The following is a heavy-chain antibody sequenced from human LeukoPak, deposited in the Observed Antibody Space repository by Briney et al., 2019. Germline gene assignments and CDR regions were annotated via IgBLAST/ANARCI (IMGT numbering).Heavy chain of an antibody. CDR2: IYTSGST. D-gene: IGHD2-8*02. Sequence: KPSETLSLTCTVSGGSISSYYWSWIRQPAGKGLEWIGRIYTSGSTNYNPSLKSRVTISVDKSKNQFSLKLGSVTAADTAVYYCATGGSGYWYFDLWGRGTLVTVSS. V-gene: IGHV4-4*07. CDR3: ATGGSGYWYFDL. CDR1: GGSISSYY. J-gene: IGHJ2*01.